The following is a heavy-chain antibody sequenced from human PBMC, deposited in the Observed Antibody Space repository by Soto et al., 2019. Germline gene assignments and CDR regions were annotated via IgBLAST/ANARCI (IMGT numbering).Heavy chain of an antibody. D-gene: IGHD4-17*01. J-gene: IGHJ5*02. CDR3: ARARGGDSGDYASLFDR. CDR1: VGSVSICDYL. Sequence: SEALSLTCTVFVGSVSICDYLWSWIRQRPGKGLEWIGYIHDSGNTYYNPSLKSRVTISLDTSKNQFSLKVTSMTAADTAVYFCARARGGDSGDYASLFDRWGQGNLVTVSS. V-gene: IGHV4-30-4*01. CDR2: IHDSGNT.